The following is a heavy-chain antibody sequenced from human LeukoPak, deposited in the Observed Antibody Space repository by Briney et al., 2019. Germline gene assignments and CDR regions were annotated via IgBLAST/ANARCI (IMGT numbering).Heavy chain of an antibody. CDR1: GYAFTNYY. Sequence: ASVKVSCTTSGYAFTNYYIHWVRQAPGQGLEWMGWINPNSGATKYAQKFEGRITMTRDTSITTVYMELSSLRSDDTAVVYCARVGSRFCTSTSCFDFWGQGTLVTVSS. J-gene: IGHJ4*03. V-gene: IGHV1-2*02. CDR2: INPNSGAT. CDR3: ARVGSRFCTSTSCFDF. D-gene: IGHD2-2*01.